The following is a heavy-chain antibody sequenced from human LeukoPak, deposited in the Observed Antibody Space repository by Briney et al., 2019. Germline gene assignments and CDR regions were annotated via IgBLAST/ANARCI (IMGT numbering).Heavy chain of an antibody. CDR3: ARGSINPYYDFWSGYFPLF. V-gene: IGHV4-34*01. CDR2: INHSGST. CDR1: GASISSYY. Sequence: PSETLSLTCTVSGASISSYYWSWIRQPPGKGLEWIGEINHSGSTNYNPSLKSRVTISVDASKNQFSLKLSSVTAADTAVYYCARGSINPYYDFWSGYFPLFWGQGTLVTVSS. J-gene: IGHJ4*02. D-gene: IGHD3-3*01.